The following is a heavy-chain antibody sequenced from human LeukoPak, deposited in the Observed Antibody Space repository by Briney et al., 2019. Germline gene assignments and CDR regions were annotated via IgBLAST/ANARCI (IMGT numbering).Heavy chain of an antibody. CDR2: INHSGST. V-gene: IGHV4-34*01. CDR1: GGSFSGYY. D-gene: IGHD3-16*02. CDR3: ARVPYDYVWGSYRPTGDYYYYYYMDV. Sequence: SETLSLTCAVYGGSFSGYYWSWIRQPAGKGLEWIGEINHSGSTNYNPSLKSRVTISVDTSKNQFSLKLSSVTAADTAVYYCARVPYDYVWGSYRPTGDYYYYYYMDVWGKGTTVTVSS. J-gene: IGHJ6*03.